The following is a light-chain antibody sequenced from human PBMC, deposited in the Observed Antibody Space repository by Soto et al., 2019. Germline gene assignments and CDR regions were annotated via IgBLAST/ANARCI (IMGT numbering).Light chain of an antibody. Sequence: EIVLMQSPGTLSLSPGERATLSCRASHSISGSSLAWYQQKPGQAPRVLIYDASRRATGIPDRFSGSGSGADFTLNISRLDPEDFAVYFCQQYGSSPISFGQGTRLDMK. V-gene: IGKV3-20*01. CDR1: HSISGSS. CDR2: DAS. J-gene: IGKJ5*01. CDR3: QQYGSSPIS.